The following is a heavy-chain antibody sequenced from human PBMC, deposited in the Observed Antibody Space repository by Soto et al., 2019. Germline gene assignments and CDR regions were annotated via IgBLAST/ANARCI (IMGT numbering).Heavy chain of an antibody. CDR2: IIPIFGTA. V-gene: IGHV1-69*13. CDR1: GGTFSSYA. D-gene: IGHD6-13*01. J-gene: IGHJ5*02. CDR3: ARPIAAAGIGWFDP. Sequence: SVKVSCKASGGTFSSYAISWVRQAPGQGLEWMGGIIPIFGTANYAQKFQGRVTITADESTSTAYMELSSVTAADTAVYYCARPIAAAGIGWFDPWGQGTLVTVSS.